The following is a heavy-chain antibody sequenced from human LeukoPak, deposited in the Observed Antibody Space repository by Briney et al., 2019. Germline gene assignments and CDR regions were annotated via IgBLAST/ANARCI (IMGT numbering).Heavy chain of an antibody. J-gene: IGHJ4*02. CDR1: GFTFSSYA. Sequence: GGSLRLSCAASGFTFSSYAMSWVRQAPGKGLEWVPAISGSGGSTYYADSVKGRFTISRDNSKNTLYLQMNSLRAEDTAVYYCAKVPGTLRKWLVYFDYWGQGTLVTVSS. CDR3: AKVPGTLRKWLVYFDY. CDR2: ISGSGGST. V-gene: IGHV3-23*01. D-gene: IGHD6-19*01.